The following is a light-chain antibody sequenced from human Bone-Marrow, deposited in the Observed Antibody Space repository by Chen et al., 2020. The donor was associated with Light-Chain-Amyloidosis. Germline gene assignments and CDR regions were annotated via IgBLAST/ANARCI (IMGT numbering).Light chain of an antibody. V-gene: IGLV3-21*02. CDR3: RVWDRGRGGTV. CDR1: NIGSTR. Sequence: SYVLTQPSSASVAPGQTATIACGRNNIGSTRVHWYQQTPGQAPLLVVYDESDRPSGIPGRWSGSNAGNTATLTISRVEAGEEADYYCRVWDRGRGGTVFGGGTKLTVL. CDR2: DES. J-gene: IGLJ3*02.